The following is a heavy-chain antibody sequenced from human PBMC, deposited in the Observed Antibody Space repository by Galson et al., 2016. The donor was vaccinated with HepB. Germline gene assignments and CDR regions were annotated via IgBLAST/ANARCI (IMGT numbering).Heavy chain of an antibody. Sequence: SLRLSCAASGFTFSTSAMSWVRQAPGQGLEWVSAISSTSHSTYYADSVKGRFTISRDNAKNTLFLQMDSLKIDYTAVYYCAKGLSGPDSWGQGTLVTVSS. CDR3: AKGLSGPDS. CDR1: GFTFSTSA. V-gene: IGHV3-23*01. CDR2: ISSTSHST. D-gene: IGHD3-3*01. J-gene: IGHJ4*02.